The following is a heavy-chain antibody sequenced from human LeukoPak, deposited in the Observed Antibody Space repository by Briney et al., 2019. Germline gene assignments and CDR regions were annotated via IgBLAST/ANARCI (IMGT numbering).Heavy chain of an antibody. CDR3: ARDMGRAWYGPPDY. J-gene: IGHJ4*02. D-gene: IGHD6-13*01. CDR2: IWNDGSET. CDR1: GFTFSSYG. Sequence: GSLRLSCAASGFTFSSYGMHWVRQAPGKRLEWVAVIWNDGSETFHADSVKGRFRIARDNSKNTLYLQMNSLRAEDTAVYFCARDMGRAWYGPPDYWGQGTLVTVSS. V-gene: IGHV3-33*08.